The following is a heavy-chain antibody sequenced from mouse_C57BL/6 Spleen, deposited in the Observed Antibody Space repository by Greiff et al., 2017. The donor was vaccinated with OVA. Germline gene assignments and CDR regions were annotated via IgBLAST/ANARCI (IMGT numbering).Heavy chain of an antibody. D-gene: IGHD3-2*02. J-gene: IGHJ2*01. CDR3: TRGRAQATYYFDY. CDR1: GFTFSDAW. Sequence: EVKLVESGGGLVQPGGSMKLSCAASGFTFSDAWMAWVRQSPETGLEWVAAIRNKANNHATYYAESVKGRFTISRDDSKSSVYLQMNSLRAEDTGIYYCTRGRAQATYYFDYCGQGTTLTVSS. CDR2: IRNKANNHAT. V-gene: IGHV6-6*01.